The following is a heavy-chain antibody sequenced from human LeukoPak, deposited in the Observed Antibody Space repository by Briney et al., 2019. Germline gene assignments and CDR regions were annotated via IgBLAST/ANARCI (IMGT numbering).Heavy chain of an antibody. Sequence: PSETLSLTCTVSGGSISSYYWSWIRQPPGKGLEWIGYIYYSGSTNYNPSLKSRVTISVDTSKNQFSLKLSSVTAADTAVYYCARDTPAVAKELWYFDLWGRGTLVTVSS. J-gene: IGHJ2*01. D-gene: IGHD6-19*01. CDR3: ARDTPAVAKELWYFDL. CDR1: GGSISSYY. CDR2: IYYSGST. V-gene: IGHV4-59*01.